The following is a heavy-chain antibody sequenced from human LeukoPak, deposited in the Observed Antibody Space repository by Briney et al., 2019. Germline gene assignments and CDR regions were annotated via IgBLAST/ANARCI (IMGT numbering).Heavy chain of an antibody. J-gene: IGHJ6*02. CDR2: INHSGST. V-gene: IGHV4-34*01. D-gene: IGHD1-1*01. CDR3: ARVHQALERHSYYYGMDV. Sequence: PSETLSLTCAVYGGSFSGYYWSWIRQPPGKGLEWIGEINHSGSTNYNPSLKSRVTISVDTSKNQFSLKLSSVTAADTAVYYCARVHQALERHSYYYGMDVWGQGTTVTVSS. CDR1: GGSFSGYY.